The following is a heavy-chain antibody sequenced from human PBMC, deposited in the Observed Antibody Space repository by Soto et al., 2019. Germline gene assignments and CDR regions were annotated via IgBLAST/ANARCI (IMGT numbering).Heavy chain of an antibody. J-gene: IGHJ4*02. D-gene: IGHD4-17*01. CDR1: GFSFSRSW. CDR3: ARAAYGDYTDY. V-gene: IGHV3-74*01. Sequence: VQLVESGGGLVQPGGSVRLSCAASGFSFSRSWMHWVRQVPGKGLVWVSHISSDGSGTAYADSVNDRFTISRDNAKNALYLQMDSLRAEDTAVYFCARAAYGDYTDYWGQGTLVTVS. CDR2: ISSDGSGT.